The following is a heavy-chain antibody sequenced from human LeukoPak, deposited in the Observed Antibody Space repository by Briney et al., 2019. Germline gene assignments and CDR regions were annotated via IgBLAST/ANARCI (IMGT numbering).Heavy chain of an antibody. J-gene: IGHJ4*02. V-gene: IGHV3-15*01. CDR3: ATEFYSNGYNF. CDR2: IKSRTDGGTT. D-gene: IGHD5-24*01. CDR1: GFTFSSAW. Sequence: GGSLRLSCAGSGFTFSSAWMTWVRQTTGKGLEWVGHIKSRTDGGTTDYAAPVKGRFTVSGDDSKSTVYLQMNSLKTEDSAVYYCATEFYSNGYNFWGQGTLVTVSS.